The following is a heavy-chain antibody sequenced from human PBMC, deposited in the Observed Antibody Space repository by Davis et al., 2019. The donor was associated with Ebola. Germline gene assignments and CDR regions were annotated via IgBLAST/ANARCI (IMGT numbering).Heavy chain of an antibody. J-gene: IGHJ5*02. D-gene: IGHD1-1*01. Sequence: GESLKISCAASGFTFSAYWMHWVRQAPGKGLVWVSRINNDGTIISYADSVRGRFSISRDNAQNPLFLQMNNLRADDTAVYYCVRWNDLWGQGTLVTVS. CDR3: VRWNDL. CDR1: GFTFSAYW. V-gene: IGHV3-74*01. CDR2: INNDGTII.